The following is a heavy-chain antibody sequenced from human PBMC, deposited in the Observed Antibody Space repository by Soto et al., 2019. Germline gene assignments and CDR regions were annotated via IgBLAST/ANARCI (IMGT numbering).Heavy chain of an antibody. CDR2: ISSNGGST. D-gene: IGHD6-13*01. V-gene: IGHV3-64D*06. J-gene: IGHJ6*02. CDR3: VKTLAEAGNRRLGYYGMDV. Sequence: GSLRLSCSASGFTFSSYAMHWVRQAPGKGLEYVSAISSNGGSTYYADSVKGRFTISRDNSKNTLYLQMSSLRAEDTAVYYCVKTLAEAGNRRLGYYGMDVWGQGTTVTVSS. CDR1: GFTFSSYA.